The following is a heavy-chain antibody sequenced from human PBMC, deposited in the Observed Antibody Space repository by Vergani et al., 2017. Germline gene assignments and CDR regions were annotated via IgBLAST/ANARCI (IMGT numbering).Heavy chain of an antibody. Sequence: EVQLLESGGDLVQPGGSLRLSCAGSGFTFNHYAMNWVRQAPGKGLEWVSGISGSGGSTYYAGSVKGRFTISRDSSKNTLYLQMNSLSAGDTAVYYCARANPRSSXYDYLYFYHAMDVWGQGTTVTVSS. CDR3: ARANPRSSXYDYLYFYHAMDV. V-gene: IGHV3-23*01. D-gene: IGHD5-12*01. CDR2: ISGSGGST. J-gene: IGHJ6*02. CDR1: GFTFNHYA.